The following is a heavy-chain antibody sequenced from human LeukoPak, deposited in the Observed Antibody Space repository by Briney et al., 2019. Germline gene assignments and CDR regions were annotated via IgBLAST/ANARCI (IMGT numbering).Heavy chain of an antibody. CDR2: IIPIFGTA. Sequence: AASVKVSCKASGGTFSSYAISWVRQAPGQGLEWMGGIIPIFGTANYAQKFQGRVTITADESTSTAYMELSSLRSEDTAVYYCARAVVRVPAAKEGAKRGFYYYMDVWGKGTTVTVSS. CDR1: GGTFSSYA. V-gene: IGHV1-69*13. D-gene: IGHD2-2*01. CDR3: ARAVVRVPAAKEGAKRGFYYYMDV. J-gene: IGHJ6*03.